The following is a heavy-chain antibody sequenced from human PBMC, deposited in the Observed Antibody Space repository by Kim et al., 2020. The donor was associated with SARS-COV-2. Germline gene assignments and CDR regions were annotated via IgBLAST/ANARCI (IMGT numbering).Heavy chain of an antibody. V-gene: IGHV3-11*05. Sequence: GGSLRLSCAASGFTFSDYYMSWIRQAPGKGLEWVSCISSSSSYTNYADSVKGRFTISRDDAKNSLYLQMNSLRAEDTAVYYCARDRATVTTTSYYYYGMDVWGQGTTVTVSS. CDR1: GFTFSDYY. J-gene: IGHJ6*02. CDR2: ISSSSSYT. CDR3: ARDRATVTTTSYYYYGMDV. D-gene: IGHD4-17*01.